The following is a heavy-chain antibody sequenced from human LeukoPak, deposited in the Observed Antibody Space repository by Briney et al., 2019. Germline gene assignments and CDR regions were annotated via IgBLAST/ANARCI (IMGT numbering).Heavy chain of an antibody. CDR3: AKDPSVYGYLDY. CDR2: IRYDGSNK. V-gene: IGHV3-30*02. CDR1: GFTFSSYG. J-gene: IGHJ4*02. D-gene: IGHD3-10*01. Sequence: PGGSLRLSCAASGFTFSSYGMHWVRQAPGKGLEWVAFIRYDGSNKYYADSVKGRFTTSRDNSKNTLYLQMNSLRAEDTAVYYCAKDPSVYGYLDYWGQGTLVTVSS.